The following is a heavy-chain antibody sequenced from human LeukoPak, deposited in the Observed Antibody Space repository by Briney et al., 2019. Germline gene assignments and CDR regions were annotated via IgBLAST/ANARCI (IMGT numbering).Heavy chain of an antibody. CDR2: TDYRSTWLN. CDR1: GDTVSINTAA. J-gene: IGHJ4*02. D-gene: IGHD7-27*01. V-gene: IGHV6-1*01. CDR3: ARDRLGMGY. Sequence: SQTLSLTCAISGDTVSINTAAYNSLSLSPSRGLEWLGRTDYRSTWLNDYAPSVRGRITVSPDTSKNQFSQQLNSVTPDDTAVYYCARDRLGMGYWGQGTPVTVSS.